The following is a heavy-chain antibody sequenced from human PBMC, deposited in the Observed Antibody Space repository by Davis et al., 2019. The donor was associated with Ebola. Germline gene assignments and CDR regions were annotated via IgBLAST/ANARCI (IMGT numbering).Heavy chain of an antibody. Sequence: GESLKISCAASGFTFSSYSMNWVRQAPGKGLEWVSSISSSSSYIYYADSVKGRFTISRDNAKNSLYLQMNSLRAEDTAVYYCSGYTFGVVDIGFDPWGQGTLVTVSS. CDR2: ISSSSSYI. CDR3: SGYTFGVVDIGFDP. D-gene: IGHD3-3*01. V-gene: IGHV3-21*01. J-gene: IGHJ5*02. CDR1: GFTFSSYS.